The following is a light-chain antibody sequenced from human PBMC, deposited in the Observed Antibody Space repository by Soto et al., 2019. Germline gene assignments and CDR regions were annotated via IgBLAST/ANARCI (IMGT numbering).Light chain of an antibody. CDR1: QCIXXX. CDR3: QQSYSTPHT. V-gene: IGKV1-39*01. CDR2: AAS. Sequence: DIQMTQSPSSLSASVGDRVTITCRASQCIXXXLNWYQQKPGKAPKLLISAASSLQSGVPSRFSGSGSGTDFTLTISSLQPEDFATYYCQQSYSTPHTFGGGTKVEIK. J-gene: IGKJ4*01.